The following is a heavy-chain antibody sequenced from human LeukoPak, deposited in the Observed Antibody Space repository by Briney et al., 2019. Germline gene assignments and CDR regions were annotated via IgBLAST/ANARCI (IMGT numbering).Heavy chain of an antibody. V-gene: IGHV3-23*01. D-gene: IGHD5-12*01. CDR1: GFTFSTYA. J-gene: IGHJ4*02. CDR2: VRGSGTDT. CDR3: AKTSRRDSAYDSPFDY. Sequence: GGSLRLSCAASGFTFSTYAMTWVRPAPGKGLEWVSAVRGSGTDTYYADSVKGRFTISRDHSKNTLYLQMNSLRAEDTAIYYCAKTSRRDSAYDSPFDYWGQGTLVTVSS.